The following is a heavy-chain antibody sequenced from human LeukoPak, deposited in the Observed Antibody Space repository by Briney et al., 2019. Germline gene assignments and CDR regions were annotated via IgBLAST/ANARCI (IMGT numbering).Heavy chain of an antibody. CDR3: AKDLFLGYCSSTSCYNWFDP. Sequence: PGGSLRLSCAASGFTFSSYGMHWVRQAPGKGLEWVAFIRYDGSNKYYADSVKGRFTISRDNSKNTLYLQMNSLRAVDTAVYYCAKDLFLGYCSSTSCYNWFDPWGQGTLVTASS. J-gene: IGHJ5*02. CDR2: IRYDGSNK. D-gene: IGHD2-2*01. CDR1: GFTFSSYG. V-gene: IGHV3-30*02.